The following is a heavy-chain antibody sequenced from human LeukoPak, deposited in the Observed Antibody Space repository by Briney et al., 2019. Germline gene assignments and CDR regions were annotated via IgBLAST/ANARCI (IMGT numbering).Heavy chain of an antibody. J-gene: IGHJ6*03. D-gene: IGHD3-10*01. Sequence: SETLSLTCTVSGGSISSYYWSWIRQPPGKGLEWIGRIYTSGSTNYNPSLKSRVTMSVDTSKNQFSLKLSSVTAADTAVYYCARVTKVITQEYYYYYMDVWGKGTTVTVSS. CDR2: IYTSGST. CDR3: ARVTKVITQEYYYYYMDV. CDR1: GGSISSYY. V-gene: IGHV4-4*07.